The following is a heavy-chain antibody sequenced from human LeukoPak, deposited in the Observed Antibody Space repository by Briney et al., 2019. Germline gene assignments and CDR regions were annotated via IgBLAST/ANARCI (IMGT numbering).Heavy chain of an antibody. D-gene: IGHD2-2*02. CDR2: MNPNSGNT. CDR3: ARMDGYCSSTSCYIPTNWFDS. CDR1: GYTFTSYD. V-gene: IGHV1-8*01. J-gene: IGHJ5*01. Sequence: VASVKVSCKASGYTFTSYDINWVRQATGQGLEWMGWMNPNSGNTGYAQKFQGRVTMTRNTSISTAYMELSSLRSEDTAVYYCARMDGYCSSTSCYIPTNWFDSWGQGTLVTVSS.